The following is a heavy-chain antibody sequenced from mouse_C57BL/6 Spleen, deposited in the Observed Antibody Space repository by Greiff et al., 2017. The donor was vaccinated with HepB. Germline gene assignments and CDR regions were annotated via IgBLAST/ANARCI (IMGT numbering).Heavy chain of an antibody. CDR3: ASPYYGSSGYYAMDY. CDR1: GFTFSSYG. V-gene: IGHV5-6*01. J-gene: IGHJ4*01. CDR2: ISSGGSHT. D-gene: IGHD1-1*01. Sequence: EVKVVESGGDLVKPGGSLKLSCAASGFTFSSYGMSWVRQTPDKRLEWVATISSGGSHTYYPDSVKGRFTISRDNAKNTLYLQMSSLKSEDTAMYYWASPYYGSSGYYAMDYWGQGTSVTVSS.